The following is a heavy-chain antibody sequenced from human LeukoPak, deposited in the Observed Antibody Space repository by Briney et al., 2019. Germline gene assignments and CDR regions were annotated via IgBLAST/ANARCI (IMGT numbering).Heavy chain of an antibody. CDR1: GGSISSSSYY. Sequence: SETLSLTCTVSGGSISSSSYYWGWIRQPPGKGLEWIGSIYYSGSTYYNPSLKSRVTISVDTSKNQFSLKLSSVTAADTAVYYCARRVYNSGWFDHWGQGTLV. CDR3: ARRVYNSGWFDH. CDR2: IYYSGST. D-gene: IGHD6-19*01. V-gene: IGHV4-39*01. J-gene: IGHJ5*02.